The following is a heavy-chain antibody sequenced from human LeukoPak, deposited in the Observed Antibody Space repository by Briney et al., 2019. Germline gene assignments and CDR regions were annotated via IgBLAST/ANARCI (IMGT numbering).Heavy chain of an antibody. J-gene: IGHJ5*02. V-gene: IGHV4-59*01. CDR1: GGSLSSYY. Sequence: PSETLSLTCTVSGGSLSSYYWSWIRQPPGKGLEWIGYIYYSGSTNYNPSLKSRVTISVDTSKNKFSLKLSSVTAADTAVYYCARAWSVVVPAAKLFDPWGQGTLVTVSS. CDR2: IYYSGST. D-gene: IGHD2-2*01. CDR3: ARAWSVVVPAAKLFDP.